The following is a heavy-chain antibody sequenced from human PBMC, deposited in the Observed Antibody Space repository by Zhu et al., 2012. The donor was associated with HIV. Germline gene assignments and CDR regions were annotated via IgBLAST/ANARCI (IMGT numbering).Heavy chain of an antibody. CDR3: ARPAVYCSGGSCYLDAFDI. CDR2: IYHSGST. Sequence: QVQLQESGPGLVKPSETLSLTCAVSGYSISSGYYWGWIRQPPGKGLEWIGSIYHSGSTYYNPSLKSRVTISVDTSKNQFSLKLSSVTAADTAVYYCARPAVYCSGGSCYLDAFDIWGQGTMVTVSS. V-gene: IGHV4-38-2*01. J-gene: IGHJ3*02. D-gene: IGHD2-15*01. CDR1: GYSISSGYY.